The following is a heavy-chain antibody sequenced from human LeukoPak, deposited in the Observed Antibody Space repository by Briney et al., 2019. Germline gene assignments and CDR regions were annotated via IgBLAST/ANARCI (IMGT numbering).Heavy chain of an antibody. CDR2: IKSKTDGGRT. CDR3: ATDLSLTPVRYYFDY. Sequence: PGGSLRLSCAASGFTFSNVWMSWVRQAPGKGLEWVGRIKSKTDGGRTDYAAPVEGRFTISRDDSKNTLYLQMNGLKTEDTAVYYCATDLSLTPVRYYFDYWGKGTLVTVSS. V-gene: IGHV3-15*01. CDR1: GFTFSNVW. J-gene: IGHJ4*02. D-gene: IGHD3-9*01.